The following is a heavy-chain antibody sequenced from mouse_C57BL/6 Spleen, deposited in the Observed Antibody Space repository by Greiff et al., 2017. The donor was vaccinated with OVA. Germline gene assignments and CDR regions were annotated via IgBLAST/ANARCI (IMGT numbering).Heavy chain of an antibody. J-gene: IGHJ4*01. CDR3: ARDTTVVAKGAMDY. D-gene: IGHD1-1*01. V-gene: IGHV1-82*01. CDR2: IYPGDGDT. Sequence: VQLQESGPELVKPGASVKLSCKASGYAFSSSWMNWVKQRPGKGLEWIGRIYPGDGDTNYTGKFKGKATLTADKSSSTAYMQLSSLTSEDSAVYFCARDTTVVAKGAMDYWGQGTSVTVSS. CDR1: GYAFSSSW.